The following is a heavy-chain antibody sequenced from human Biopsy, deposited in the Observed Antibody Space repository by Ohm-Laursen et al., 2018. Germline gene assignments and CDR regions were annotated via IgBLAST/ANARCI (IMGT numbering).Heavy chain of an antibody. V-gene: IGHV1-2*02. D-gene: IGHD6-19*01. CDR1: GYTFSGYY. CDR2: INPDSGVT. J-gene: IGHJ4*02. CDR3: ARDKYRSWNHFDN. Sequence: VASVKVSCKASGYTFSGYYMHWVRQAPGQGLEWMGWINPDSGVTNYAQKFQGRVTMTRDTSISTAYMELSRLGSDDTAVYYCARDKYRSWNHFDNWGQGSLVTVSS.